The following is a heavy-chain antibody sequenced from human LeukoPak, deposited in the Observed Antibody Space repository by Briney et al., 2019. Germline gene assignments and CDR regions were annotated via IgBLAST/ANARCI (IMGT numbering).Heavy chain of an antibody. CDR1: GFTFSDYY. D-gene: IGHD2-2*01. CDR3: ARDRPKEPAAATQRGY. J-gene: IGHJ4*02. V-gene: IGHV3-11*01. CDR2: ISSSGSTI. Sequence: GGSLRLSCAASGFTFSDYYMSWIRQAPGKGLEWVSYISSSGSTIYYADSVKGRFTISRDNAKNSLYLQMNSLRAEDTAVYYCARDRPKEPAAATQRGYWGQGTLVTVSS.